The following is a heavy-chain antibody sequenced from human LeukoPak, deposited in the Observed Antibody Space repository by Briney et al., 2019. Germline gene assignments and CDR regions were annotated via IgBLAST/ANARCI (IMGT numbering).Heavy chain of an antibody. CDR3: ARASITMVRGVPPFDY. CDR1: GGTFSSYA. V-gene: IGHV1-69*13. CDR2: IIPIFGTA. Sequence: ASVKVSCKASGGTFSSYAISWVRQAPGQGLEWMGGIIPIFGTANYAQKFQGRVTVTADETTSTAYMELSSLRSEDTAVYYCARASITMVRGVPPFDYWGQGNLVTVSS. D-gene: IGHD3-10*01. J-gene: IGHJ4*02.